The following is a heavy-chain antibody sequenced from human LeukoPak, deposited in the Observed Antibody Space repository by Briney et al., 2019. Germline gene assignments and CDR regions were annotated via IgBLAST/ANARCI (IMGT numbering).Heavy chain of an antibody. CDR1: GFTFSTSS. J-gene: IGHJ4*02. V-gene: IGHV3-30*04. CDR3: ARDRFWSRDYKSGGPLHYFDY. D-gene: IGHD3-10*01. Sequence: GGSLRLSCAASGFTFSTSSMHWVRDAPGKGLEWLSVISYDGSSKYFAASVKGRFTISRENSENTLYLQLNCLRVEDTAVYSCARDRFWSRDYKSGGPLHYFDYWGLGTLVTVSS. CDR2: ISYDGSSK.